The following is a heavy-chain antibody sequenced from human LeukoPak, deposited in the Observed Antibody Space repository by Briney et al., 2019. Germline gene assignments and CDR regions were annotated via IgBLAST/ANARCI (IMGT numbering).Heavy chain of an antibody. Sequence: PETLSLTCTVSGGSISSYYWSWIRQPPGKGLEWIGYVFHSGSTNLNPCVNIRVTISVDTSKNQFSLKLTSVTAADTAVYYCARDSSGYYRIDYWGQGTLVTVSS. CDR2: VFHSGST. D-gene: IGHD3-22*01. V-gene: IGHV4-59*08. CDR1: GGSISSYY. J-gene: IGHJ4*02. CDR3: ARDSSGYYRIDY.